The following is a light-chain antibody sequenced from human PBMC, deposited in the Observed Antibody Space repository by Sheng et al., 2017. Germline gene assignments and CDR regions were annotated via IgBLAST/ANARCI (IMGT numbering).Light chain of an antibody. CDR2: GAS. Sequence: DIQMTQSPSSLSASVGDRVTITCRASQGITNFLAWYQQKPGKAPKLLIYGASTLQSGFPSRFSGSGSGTDFTLTITSLQPEDVATYYCQRYNRAPWTFGQGTKVXIK. CDR1: QGITNF. CDR3: QRYNRAPWT. V-gene: IGKV1-27*01. J-gene: IGKJ1*01.